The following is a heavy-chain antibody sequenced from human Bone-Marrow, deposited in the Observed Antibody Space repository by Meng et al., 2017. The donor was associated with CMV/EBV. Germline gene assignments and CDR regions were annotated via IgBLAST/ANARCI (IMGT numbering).Heavy chain of an antibody. V-gene: IGHV1-46*01. Sequence: ASVKISCKASGYTFTSYYMHWVRQAPGQGLEWMGIINPSGGSTSYAQKFQGRVTMTRDTSTSTVYMELSSLRSEDTAVYYCARDGNRFWSGYHPQFWFDPWGRGTLVTVYS. CDR2: INPSGGST. D-gene: IGHD3-3*01. J-gene: IGHJ5*02. CDR3: ARDGNRFWSGYHPQFWFDP. CDR1: GYTFTSYY.